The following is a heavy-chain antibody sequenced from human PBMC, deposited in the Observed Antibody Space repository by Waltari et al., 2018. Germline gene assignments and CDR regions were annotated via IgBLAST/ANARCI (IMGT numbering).Heavy chain of an antibody. CDR3: VREAYYDSVSPPTFYFDY. CDR1: GFTFGHYV. V-gene: IGHV3-30*04. CDR2: MSSDGRVT. J-gene: IGHJ4*02. D-gene: IGHD3-10*01. Sequence: QVQLVESGGGVVQPGGSLRLSCGVFGFTFGHYVIHWFRQAPGKGLEWVAVMSSDGRVTYYQDSVKGRLTVSRDNSKNTLYLLMNSLRPEDTAVYYCVREAYYDSVSPPTFYFDYWGQGTVVTVSS.